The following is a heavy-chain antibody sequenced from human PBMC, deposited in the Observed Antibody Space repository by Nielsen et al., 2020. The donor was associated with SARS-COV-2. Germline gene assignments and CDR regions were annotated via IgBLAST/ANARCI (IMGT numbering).Heavy chain of an antibody. CDR2: ISSSSSTI. V-gene: IGHV3-48*01. Sequence: VRQAPGKGLEWVSYISSSSSTIYYADSVKGRFTISRDNAKNSLYLQMNSLGAEDTAVYYCARCAYYYDSSGYPHPTLFDYWGQGTLVTVSS. J-gene: IGHJ4*02. CDR3: ARCAYYYDSSGYPHPTLFDY. D-gene: IGHD3-22*01.